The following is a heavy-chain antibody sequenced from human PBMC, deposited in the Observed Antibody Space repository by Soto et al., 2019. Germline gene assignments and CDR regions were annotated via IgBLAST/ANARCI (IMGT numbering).Heavy chain of an antibody. CDR3: AREGVYDFWSGYSNSQYYYYYMDV. Sequence: QSQTLSLTCAISGDSVSSNSAAWNWIRQSPSRGLEWLGRTYYRSKWYNDYAVSVKSRITINPDTSKNQFSLQLNSVTPEDTAVYYCAREGVYDFWSGYSNSQYYYYYMDVWGKGTTVTVSS. CDR1: GDSVSSNSAA. V-gene: IGHV6-1*01. J-gene: IGHJ6*03. CDR2: TYYRSKWYN. D-gene: IGHD3-3*01.